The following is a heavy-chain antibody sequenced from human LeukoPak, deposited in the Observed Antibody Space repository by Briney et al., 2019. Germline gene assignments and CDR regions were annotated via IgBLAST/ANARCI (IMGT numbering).Heavy chain of an antibody. CDR2: TNSGGTST. Sequence: GGSLRLSCATSGFPFSDFSMSWVRQAPGKGLEWISTTNSGGTSTYYAESVKGRFTISRDNSKNTLYLQMSSLRVEDTAVYYCAKQSYARSLGEGGPGILVSVSS. CDR3: AKQSYARSLGE. V-gene: IGHV3-23*01. D-gene: IGHD2-8*01. J-gene: IGHJ4*02. CDR1: GFPFSDFS.